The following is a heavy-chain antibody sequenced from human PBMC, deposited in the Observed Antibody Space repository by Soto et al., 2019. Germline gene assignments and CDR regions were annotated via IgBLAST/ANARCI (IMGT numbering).Heavy chain of an antibody. J-gene: IGHJ5*02. CDR1: GYTFTSYD. V-gene: IGHV1-8*01. CDR2: MNPNSGNT. D-gene: IGHD2-2*01. Sequence: ASVKVSCKASGYTFTSYDINWVRQATGQGLEWMGWMNPNSGNTGYAQKFQGRVTMTRNTSISTAYMELSSLRSEDTAVYYCARGQRYCSSTSCYGGVGTNWFDPWGQGTLVTVSS. CDR3: ARGQRYCSSTSCYGGVGTNWFDP.